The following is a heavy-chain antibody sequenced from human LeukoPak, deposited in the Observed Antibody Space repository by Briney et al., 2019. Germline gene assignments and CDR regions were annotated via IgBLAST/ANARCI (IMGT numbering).Heavy chain of an antibody. CDR3: ARDDSSIDNWFDP. CDR2: ISSSSSYI. CDR1: GFTFSSYS. J-gene: IGHJ5*02. V-gene: IGHV3-21*01. D-gene: IGHD6-13*01. Sequence: PGGSLRLSCAASGFTFSSYSMNWVRQAPGKELEWVSSISSSSSYIYYADSVKGRFTISRDNAKNSLYLQMNSLRAEDTVVYYCARDDSSIDNWFDPWGQGTLVTVSS.